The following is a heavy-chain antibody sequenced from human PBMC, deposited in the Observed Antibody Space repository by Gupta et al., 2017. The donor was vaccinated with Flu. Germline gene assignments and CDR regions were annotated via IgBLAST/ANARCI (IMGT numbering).Heavy chain of an antibody. CDR1: GFTFSSYA. CDR3: AKLRWDTAMARPLDY. CDR2: ISGSGGST. Sequence: EVQLLESGGGLVEPGGSLRLSCAAAGFTFSSYAMSWVREAPGKGLEWVSAISGSGGSTYYADSVKGRFTISRDNSKNTLYLQMNSLRAEDTAVYYCAKLRWDTAMARPLDYWGQGTLVTVSS. V-gene: IGHV3-23*01. J-gene: IGHJ4*02. D-gene: IGHD5-18*01.